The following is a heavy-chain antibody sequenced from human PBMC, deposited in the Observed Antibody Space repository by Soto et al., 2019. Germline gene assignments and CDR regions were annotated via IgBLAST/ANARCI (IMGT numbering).Heavy chain of an antibody. Sequence: GGSLRLSXAASGFTFSSYEMNWVRQAPGKGLEWVSYISSSGSTIYYADSVKGRFTISRDNAKNSLYLQMNSLRAEDTAVYYCARLTLTYGGFDYWGQGTLVTVSS. CDR3: ARLTLTYGGFDY. D-gene: IGHD4-17*01. CDR2: ISSSGSTI. V-gene: IGHV3-48*03. J-gene: IGHJ4*02. CDR1: GFTFSSYE.